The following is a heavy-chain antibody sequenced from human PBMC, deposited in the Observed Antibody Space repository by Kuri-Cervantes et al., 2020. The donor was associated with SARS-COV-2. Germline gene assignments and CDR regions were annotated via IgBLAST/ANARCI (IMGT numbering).Heavy chain of an antibody. CDR1: GFNFSRTD. J-gene: IGHJ4*02. V-gene: IGHV3-30*18. D-gene: IGHD2-21*01. CDR3: AKDRVGVQDF. CDR2: ISHDGKNK. Sequence: SLKISCAASGFNFSRTDMHWVCQAPGKGLEWVAVISHDGKNKKCIASGKGRFTISRDNSQNTLYLHMKSLRSEDTAMYYCAKDRVGVQDFWGQGTLVTVSS.